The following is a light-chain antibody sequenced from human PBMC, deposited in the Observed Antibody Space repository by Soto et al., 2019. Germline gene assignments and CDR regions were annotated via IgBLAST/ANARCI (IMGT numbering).Light chain of an antibody. V-gene: IGKV3-11*01. Sequence: EIVLTQSPATLSLSPGERATLSCRASQSISSYLAWYQQKPGQAPRLLLYDASNRATGIPARFSGSGSGTDFTLTISSLEPEDFAVYYCQQHSHWPPWTFGQGTRVEIQ. CDR3: QQHSHWPPWT. J-gene: IGKJ1*01. CDR1: QSISSY. CDR2: DAS.